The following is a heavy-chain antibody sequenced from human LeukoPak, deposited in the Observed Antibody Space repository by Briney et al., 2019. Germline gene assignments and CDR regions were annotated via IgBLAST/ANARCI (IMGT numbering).Heavy chain of an antibody. J-gene: IGHJ5*02. V-gene: IGHV3-23*01. CDR2: VNRFGGTT. D-gene: IGHD6-13*01. CDR1: GFTFDSYA. Sequence: GGSLRLSCAASGFTFDSYAMSWVRQAPGKGLEWVSAVNRFGGTTYYADSAKGRFTISRDNSNNTEYLQMNSLRVGDTALYYCVKHVGSRWSNNRFDPWGQGTLVTVS. CDR3: VKHVGSRWSNNRFDP.